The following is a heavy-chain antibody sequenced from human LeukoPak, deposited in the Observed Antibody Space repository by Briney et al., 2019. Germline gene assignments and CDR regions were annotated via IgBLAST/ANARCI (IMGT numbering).Heavy chain of an antibody. CDR2: IYHSGST. J-gene: IGHJ5*02. D-gene: IGHD4-17*01. Sequence: SETLSLTCTVSGYSISSGYYWGWIRQPPGKGLEWIGSIYHSGSTYYSPSFQGQVTISADKSISTAYLQWSSLKASDTAMYYCARQGSWLGDYGFWFDPWGQGTLVTVSS. CDR3: ARQGSWLGDYGFWFDP. CDR1: GYSISSGYY. V-gene: IGHV4-38-2*02.